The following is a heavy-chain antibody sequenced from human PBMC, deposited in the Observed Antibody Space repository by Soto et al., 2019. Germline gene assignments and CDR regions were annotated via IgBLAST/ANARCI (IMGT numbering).Heavy chain of an antibody. CDR2: IYYSGST. V-gene: IGHV4-39*01. CDR3: ARRSQNVYFDY. Sequence: PSETLSLTCTVSGGPLSSSSYYWGWIRQPPGKGLEWIGSIYYSGSTYYNPSLKSRVTISVDTSKNQFSLKLSSVTAADTAVYYCARRSQNVYFDYWGQGTLVTVSS. J-gene: IGHJ4*02. CDR1: GGPLSSSSYY. D-gene: IGHD3-10*01.